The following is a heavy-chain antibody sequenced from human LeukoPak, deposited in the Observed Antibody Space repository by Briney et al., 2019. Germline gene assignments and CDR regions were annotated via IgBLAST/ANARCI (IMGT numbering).Heavy chain of an antibody. V-gene: IGHV3-23*01. J-gene: IGHJ5*02. CDR3: ARDTGAYCSGGSCYSGARGNWFDP. CDR1: GFTFSSYG. Sequence: PGGFLRLSCAASGFTFSSYGMSWVRQAPGKGLEWVSAISGSGGSTYYADSVKGRFTISRDNAKNSLYLQMNSLRAEDTALYYCARDTGAYCSGGSCYSGARGNWFDPWGQGTLVTVSS. CDR2: ISGSGGST. D-gene: IGHD2-15*01.